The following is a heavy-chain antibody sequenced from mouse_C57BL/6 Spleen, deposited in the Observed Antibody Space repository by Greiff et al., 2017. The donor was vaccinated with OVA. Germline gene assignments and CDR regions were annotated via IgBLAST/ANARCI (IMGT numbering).Heavy chain of an antibody. CDR2: IRSKSNNYAT. V-gene: IGHV10-1*01. CDR1: GFSFTTYA. Sequence: EVQRVESGGGLVQPKGSLKLSCAASGFSFTTYAMNWVRQAPGKGLEWVARIRSKSNNYATYYANSVKDRFTISRDYSEIMLYLQMNNLKTEDTAMYYCVLGYFDVWGTGTTVTVSS. J-gene: IGHJ1*03. CDR3: VLGYFDV.